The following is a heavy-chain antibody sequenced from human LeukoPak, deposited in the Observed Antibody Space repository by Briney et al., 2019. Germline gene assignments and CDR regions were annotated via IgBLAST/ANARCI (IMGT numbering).Heavy chain of an antibody. D-gene: IGHD3-3*01. CDR3: AKTIFGVVDPFDY. V-gene: IGHV3-23*01. CDR1: GFTFSSYA. Sequence: GGSLRLSCAASGFTFSSYAMSWVRQAPGKGPEWVSAISGSGGSTYYADSVKGRFTISRDNSKNTLYLQMNSLRAEDTAVYYCAKTIFGVVDPFDYWGQGTLVTVSS. CDR2: ISGSGGST. J-gene: IGHJ4*02.